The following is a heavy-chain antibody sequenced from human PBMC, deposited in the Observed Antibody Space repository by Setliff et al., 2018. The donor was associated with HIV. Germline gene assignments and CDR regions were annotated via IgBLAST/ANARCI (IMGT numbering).Heavy chain of an antibody. Sequence: SVKVSCKASGYTLRRHGISWVRQAPGQGLEWMGWISAYNGNTNYAQKFQGRVTLTTDTSTSTAYMELRSLRSEDTAVYYCARARFLEWLPDYWGQGTLVTVSS. CDR2: ISAYNGNT. CDR3: ARARFLEWLPDY. V-gene: IGHV1-18*01. CDR1: GYTLRRHG. D-gene: IGHD3-3*01. J-gene: IGHJ4*02.